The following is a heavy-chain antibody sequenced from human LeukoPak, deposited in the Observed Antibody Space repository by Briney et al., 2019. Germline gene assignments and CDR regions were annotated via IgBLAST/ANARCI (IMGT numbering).Heavy chain of an antibody. Sequence: SVKVSCKASGGTFSNYVINWVRQAPGQGLEWMGGIIPIFATADYAQKFQGRVTMTKDTSTSTAYMELRSLRSDDTAVYYCARGFTHRMYYSAGGDAFDIWGQGTMVTVSS. CDR1: GGTFSNYV. CDR3: ARGFTHRMYYSAGGDAFDI. D-gene: IGHD3-10*01. J-gene: IGHJ3*02. V-gene: IGHV1-69*05. CDR2: IIPIFATA.